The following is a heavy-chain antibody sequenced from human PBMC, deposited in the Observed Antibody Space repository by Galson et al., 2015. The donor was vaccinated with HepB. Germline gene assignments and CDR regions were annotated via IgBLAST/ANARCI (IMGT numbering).Heavy chain of an antibody. D-gene: IGHD5-24*01. J-gene: IGHJ4*02. CDR3: ARGDGYNVWFDN. Sequence: SLRLSCAVSAFTVSSNYMSWVRQAPGKGLEWISVILIGGSTYYADSVKGRFTVSRDNSKNTLYLQMNSLRVEDTAVYYCARGDGYNVWFDNWGQGTLVTVSS. V-gene: IGHV3-66*01. CDR2: ILIGGST. CDR1: AFTVSSNY.